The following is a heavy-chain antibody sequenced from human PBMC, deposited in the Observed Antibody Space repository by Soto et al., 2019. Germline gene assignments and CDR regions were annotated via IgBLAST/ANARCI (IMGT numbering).Heavy chain of an antibody. J-gene: IGHJ4*02. CDR3: VRRVSGNYDD. V-gene: IGHV3-64*01. D-gene: IGHD1-7*01. CDR2: ISSNGGTT. Sequence: EVQLAESGGGMVQPGGSLRLSCVASGFTFSSYDMHWVRQAPGNGLEYVSSISSNGGTTYYGNSVKGRFTISRDNSKNTLYLQMGSLRAEDMAVYYCVRRVSGNYDDWGQGTLVTVSS. CDR1: GFTFSSYD.